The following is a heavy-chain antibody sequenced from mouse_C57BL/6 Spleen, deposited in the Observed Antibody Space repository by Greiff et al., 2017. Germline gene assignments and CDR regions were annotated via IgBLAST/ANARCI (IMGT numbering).Heavy chain of an antibody. D-gene: IGHD2-4*01. CDR1: GYSFTGYY. J-gene: IGHJ4*01. V-gene: IGHV1-42*01. CDR2: INPSTGGT. CDR3: ARVDYDYDRGDYYAMDY. Sequence: VQLKESGPELVKPGASVKISCKASGYSFTGYYMNWVKQSPEKSLEWIGEINPSTGGTTYNQKFKAKATLTVDKSSSTAYMQLKSLTSEDSAVYYGARVDYDYDRGDYYAMDYWGQGTSVTVSS.